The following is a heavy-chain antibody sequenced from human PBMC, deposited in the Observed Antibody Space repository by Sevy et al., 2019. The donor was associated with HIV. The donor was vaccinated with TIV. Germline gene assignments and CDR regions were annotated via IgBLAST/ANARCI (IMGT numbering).Heavy chain of an antibody. CDR2: ISGSGGST. D-gene: IGHD3-10*01. CDR3: AKGSGSGSPPDY. V-gene: IGHV3-23*01. J-gene: IGHJ4*02. Sequence: GGSLRLSCAASGFTFNSYAMSWVRQAPGKGLEWVSGISGSGGSTYYADSVKGRFIISRDNSKNTVDLQMNSLRAGDTAVYYCAKGSGSGSPPDYWGQGTLVTVSS. CDR1: GFTFNSYA.